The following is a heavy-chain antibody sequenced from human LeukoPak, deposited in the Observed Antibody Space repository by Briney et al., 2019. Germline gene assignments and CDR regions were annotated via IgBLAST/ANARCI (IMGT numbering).Heavy chain of an antibody. CDR3: AKGIDSTGYYPFDY. V-gene: IGHV3-48*01. D-gene: IGHD3-22*01. CDR1: GFTFSSYS. J-gene: IGHJ4*02. CDR2: ISSSSGTI. Sequence: PGGSLRLSCAASGFTFSSYSMNWVRQAPGKGLEWVSYISSSSGTILYADSVKGRFTISRDTSKSTLYLQLNSLRAEDTAIYYCAKGIDSTGYYPFDYWGQGTLVTVSS.